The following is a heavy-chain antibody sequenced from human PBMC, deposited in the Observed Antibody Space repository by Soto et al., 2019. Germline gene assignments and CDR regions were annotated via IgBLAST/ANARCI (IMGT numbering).Heavy chain of an antibody. D-gene: IGHD3-10*01. J-gene: IGHJ5*02. CDR1: GFTFSRHD. Sequence: EVQLVASGGGLVQPGGSLRLSFAASGFTFSRHDMHWVRQVTGKGLEWVSGIDSAGDAKYPASVKGRFTISRENAKNSLHLQMNSLRAGDTAVYYCARGGIRGVSWNWFDTWGQGTLVTVSS. CDR2: IDSAGDA. CDR3: ARGGIRGVSWNWFDT. V-gene: IGHV3-13*01.